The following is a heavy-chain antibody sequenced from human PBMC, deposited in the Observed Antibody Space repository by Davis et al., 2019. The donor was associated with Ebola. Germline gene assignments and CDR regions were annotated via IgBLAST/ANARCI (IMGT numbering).Heavy chain of an antibody. CDR2: IIPIFGTA. Sequence: SVKVSCKASGGTFSSYAISWVRQAPGQGLEWMGGIIPIFGTANYAQKFQGRVTITADESTSTAYMELSSLRSEDTAVYYCARDRRIHQEVNWFDPWGQGTLVTVSS. V-gene: IGHV1-69*13. CDR1: GGTFSSYA. D-gene: IGHD5-18*01. J-gene: IGHJ5*02. CDR3: ARDRRIHQEVNWFDP.